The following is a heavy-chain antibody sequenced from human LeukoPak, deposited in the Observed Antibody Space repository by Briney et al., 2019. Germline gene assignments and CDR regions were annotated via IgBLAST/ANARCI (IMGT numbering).Heavy chain of an antibody. CDR3: ARGRYSGSYLLDY. V-gene: IGHV3-21*01. CDR2: ISSSSTDK. D-gene: IGHD1-26*01. J-gene: IGHJ4*02. CDR1: GFTFSSYS. Sequence: GGSLRLSCAASGFTFSSYSMSWVRQGPGKGLEWVSSISSSSTDKYYAGSVKGRFTISRDNAKNSLYLQMNSLRAEDTALYYCARGRYSGSYLLDYWGQGTLVTVSS.